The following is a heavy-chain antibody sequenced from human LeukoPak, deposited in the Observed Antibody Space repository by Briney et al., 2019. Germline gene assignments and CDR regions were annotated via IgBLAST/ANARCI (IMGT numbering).Heavy chain of an antibody. CDR1: GGSISSYY. Sequence: KPSETLSLTCTVSGGSISSYYWSWIRQPPGKGLEWIGYIYYSGSTNYNPSLKSRVTISVDTSKNQFSLKLSSVTAADTAVYYCARTAMVMGYYYYYMDVWGKGTTVTVSS. CDR2: IYYSGST. CDR3: ARTAMVMGYYYYYMDV. D-gene: IGHD5-18*01. J-gene: IGHJ6*03. V-gene: IGHV4-59*01.